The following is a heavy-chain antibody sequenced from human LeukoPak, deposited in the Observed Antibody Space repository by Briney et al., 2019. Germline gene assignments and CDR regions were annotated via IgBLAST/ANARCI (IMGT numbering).Heavy chain of an antibody. D-gene: IGHD4-17*01. CDR2: FDPKSGAT. Sequence: ASVKVSCKASGHTFSGYYVHWVRQAPGQGLEWMGWFDPKSGATNYAQKFQDRVTMTRDPSINTAYMELWRLRSDDTAVYYCARGSYGDHFDYWGQGTLDTVSS. J-gene: IGHJ4*02. CDR3: ARGSYGDHFDY. V-gene: IGHV1-2*02. CDR1: GHTFSGYY.